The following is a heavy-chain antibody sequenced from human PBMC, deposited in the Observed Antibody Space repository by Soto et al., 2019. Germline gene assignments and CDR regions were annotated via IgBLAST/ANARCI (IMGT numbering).Heavy chain of an antibody. J-gene: IGHJ6*02. CDR3: ARNRHPIVVVVADYYYYYYGMDV. CDR2: MNPNSGNT. V-gene: IGHV1-8*01. CDR1: GYTFTSYD. D-gene: IGHD2-15*01. Sequence: GASVKVSCKASGYTFTSYDINWVRQATGQGLEWMGWMNPNSGNTGYAQKFQGRVTMTRNTSISTAYMELSSLRSEDTAVYYCARNRHPIVVVVADYYYYYYGMDVWGQGTTVTVSS.